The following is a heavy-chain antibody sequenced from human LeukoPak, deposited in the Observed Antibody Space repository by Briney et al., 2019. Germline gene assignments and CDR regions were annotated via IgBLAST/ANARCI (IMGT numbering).Heavy chain of an antibody. J-gene: IGHJ6*03. CDR3: ARSGNYYYYTDV. Sequence: APVKVSCKASGYTFTSYAISWVRQAPGQGLEWMGGIIPIFGTANYAQKFQGRVTITADESTSTAYMELSSLRSEDTAVYYCARSGNYYYYTDVWGKGTTVTVSS. V-gene: IGHV1-69*13. CDR2: IIPIFGTA. D-gene: IGHD5-12*01. CDR1: GYTFTSYA.